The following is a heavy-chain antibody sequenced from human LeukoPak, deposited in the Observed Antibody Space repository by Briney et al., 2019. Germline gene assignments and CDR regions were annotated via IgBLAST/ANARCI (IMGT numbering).Heavy chain of an antibody. Sequence: GASVKVSCKAPGYTFTGYYMHWVRQAPGQGLEWMGWINPDSGVTNYAQKFQGRVTMTRDTSISTAYMELSRLRSDDTAVYYCARITVDRYYFDYWGQGTLVTVSS. J-gene: IGHJ4*02. CDR2: INPDSGVT. CDR1: GYTFTGYY. CDR3: ARITVDRYYFDY. V-gene: IGHV1-2*02. D-gene: IGHD3/OR15-3a*01.